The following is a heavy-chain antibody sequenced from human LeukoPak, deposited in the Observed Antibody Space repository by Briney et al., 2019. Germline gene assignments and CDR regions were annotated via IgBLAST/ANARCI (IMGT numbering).Heavy chain of an antibody. V-gene: IGHV1-2*06. CDR2: INPNSGGT. CDR3: ARGTSGYYLGAPNY. D-gene: IGHD3-22*01. CDR1: GYTFTGYY. Sequence: VASVKVSCKASGYTFTGYYMHWVRQAPGQGLEWMGRINPNSGGTNYAQKFQGRVTMTRDTSISTAYMELSRLRSDDTAVYYCARGTSGYYLGAPNYWGQGTLVTVSS. J-gene: IGHJ4*02.